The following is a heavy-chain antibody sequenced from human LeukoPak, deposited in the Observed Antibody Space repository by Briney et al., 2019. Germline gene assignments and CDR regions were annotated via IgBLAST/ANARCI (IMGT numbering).Heavy chain of an antibody. J-gene: IGHJ4*02. Sequence: PSETLSLTCAVYGGSFSGYYWSWIRQPPGKGLEWVGEINHSGSTNYNPSLKSRVTISVDTSKNQFSLKLSSVTAADTAVYYCARGEYSGSTYYFDYWGQGTLVTVSS. D-gene: IGHD1-26*01. CDR3: ARGEYSGSTYYFDY. CDR2: INHSGST. V-gene: IGHV4-34*01. CDR1: GGSFSGYY.